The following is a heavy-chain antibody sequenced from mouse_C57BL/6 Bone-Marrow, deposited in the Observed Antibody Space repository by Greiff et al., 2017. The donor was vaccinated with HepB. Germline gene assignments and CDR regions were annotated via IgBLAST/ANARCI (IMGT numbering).Heavy chain of an antibody. CDR2: IYPRSGNT. J-gene: IGHJ3*01. Sequence: QVQLQQSGAELARPGASVKLSCKASGYTFTSYGISWVKQRTGQGLEWIGEIYPRSGNTYYNEKFKGKATLTADKSSSTAYMELRSLTSEDSAVYFCAMIYYVNSAWFAYWGQGTLVTVSA. V-gene: IGHV1-81*01. CDR3: AMIYYVNSAWFAY. D-gene: IGHD2-1*01. CDR1: GYTFTSYG.